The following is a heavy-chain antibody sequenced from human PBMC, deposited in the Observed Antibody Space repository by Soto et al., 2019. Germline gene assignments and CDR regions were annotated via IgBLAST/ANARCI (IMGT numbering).Heavy chain of an antibody. J-gene: IGHJ4*02. CDR2: ISAYNGNT. D-gene: IGHD6-13*01. Sequence: ASVQVSCKASGYTFTSYGISWVRQAPGQGLEWMGWISAYNGNTNYAQKLQGRVTMTTDTSTSTAYMELRSLRSDDTAVYYCARDGIRPAAGTLLSWGQGTLVTVSS. CDR3: ARDGIRPAAGTLLS. CDR1: GYTFTSYG. V-gene: IGHV1-18*01.